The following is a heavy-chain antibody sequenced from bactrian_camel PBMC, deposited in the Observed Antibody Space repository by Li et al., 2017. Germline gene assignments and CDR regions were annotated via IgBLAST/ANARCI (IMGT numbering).Heavy chain of an antibody. CDR2: IDGDGVGT. CDR1: GFTYRGHG. Sequence: EVQLVESGGGSVQAGGSLRLSCVVSGFTYRGHGLAWFRQAPGKERERVASIDGDGVGTNYADSVKGRFTISEDHVNKMAYLQLNNLQPEDAAMYYCGAGRCRWSSVDGEQHYFDPKYWGQGTQVTVS. V-gene: IGHV3S40*01. J-gene: IGHJ4*01. D-gene: IGHD2*01. CDR3: GAGRCRWSSVDGEQHYFDPKY.